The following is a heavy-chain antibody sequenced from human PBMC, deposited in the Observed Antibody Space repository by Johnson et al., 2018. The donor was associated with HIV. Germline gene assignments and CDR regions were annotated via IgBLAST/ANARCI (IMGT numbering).Heavy chain of an antibody. CDR2: IYSGGST. V-gene: IGHV3-23*03. Sequence: VQLVESGGGLVQPGGSLRLSCAASGFTFSSYAMSWVRQAPGKGLEWVSVIYSGGSTYYADSVKGRFTISRDNGRNSLYLQMNSLRAEDTAVYCCARKGDAFDIWGQGTKVTVSS. J-gene: IGHJ3*02. CDR1: GFTFSSYA. CDR3: ARKGDAFDI.